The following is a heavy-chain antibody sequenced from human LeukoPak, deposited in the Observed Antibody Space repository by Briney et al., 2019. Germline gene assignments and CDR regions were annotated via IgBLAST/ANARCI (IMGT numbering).Heavy chain of an antibody. CDR1: GFTFSGYT. J-gene: IGHJ4*02. CDR2: VSGSGDKT. V-gene: IGHV3-23*01. CDR3: ARDFYDSSGYYYDY. D-gene: IGHD3-22*01. Sequence: GGSLRLSCAASGFTFSGYTMSWVCQAPGKGLEWVSAVSGSGDKTYYADSVKGRFTISRDNSKGTLYLQMNSLGAEDTALYYCARDFYDSSGYYYDYWGQGTLVTVSS.